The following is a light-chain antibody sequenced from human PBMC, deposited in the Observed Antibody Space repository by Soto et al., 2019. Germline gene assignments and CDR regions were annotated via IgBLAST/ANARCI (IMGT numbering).Light chain of an antibody. CDR3: QQRSNWYT. V-gene: IGKV3D-20*02. CDR1: QSVSSNY. Sequence: EIVLTQSPGTLSLSPGEGATLSCRASQSVSSNYLAWYQQKPGQAPRLLIYGASSRATGIPDRFSGSGSGTDFTLTISSLEPEDFAVYYCQQRSNWYTFGQGTRLEIK. CDR2: GAS. J-gene: IGKJ5*01.